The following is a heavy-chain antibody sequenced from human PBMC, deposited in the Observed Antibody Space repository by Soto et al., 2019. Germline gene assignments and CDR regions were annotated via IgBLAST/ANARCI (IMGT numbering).Heavy chain of an antibody. CDR1: GYTFTSYG. Sequence: QVQLVQSGAEVKKPGASVKVSCKASGYTFTSYGISWVRQAPGQGLEWMGWISAYNGNTNYAQKLQGRVTMTTDTSTSTAYRELRSVRSDDTAVYYCARMGLRRLYYYYYMDVWGKGTTVTVSS. D-gene: IGHD5-18*01. V-gene: IGHV1-18*01. CDR3: ARMGLRRLYYYYYMDV. CDR2: ISAYNGNT. J-gene: IGHJ6*03.